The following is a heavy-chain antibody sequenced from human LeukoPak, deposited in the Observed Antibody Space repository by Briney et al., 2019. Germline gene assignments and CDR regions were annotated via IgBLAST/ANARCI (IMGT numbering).Heavy chain of an antibody. CDR1: GFTFSSYG. Sequence: GGSLRLSCAASGFTFSSYGMHWVRQAPGKGLEWVAVISYDGSNKYYADSVKGRFTISRDNSKNTLYLQMNSLRAEDTAVYYCARARYSSSLSDYWGQGTLVTVSS. J-gene: IGHJ4*02. CDR2: ISYDGSNK. D-gene: IGHD6-13*01. V-gene: IGHV3-30*03. CDR3: ARARYSSSLSDY.